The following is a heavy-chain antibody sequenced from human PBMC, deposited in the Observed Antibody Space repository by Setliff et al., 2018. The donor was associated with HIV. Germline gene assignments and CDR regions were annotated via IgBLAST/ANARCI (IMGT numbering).Heavy chain of an antibody. D-gene: IGHD3-3*01. CDR3: AKAQDYNFWSGYYNPRGRWFDP. CDR1: GFTFSSYA. V-gene: IGHV3-23*01. CDR2: ISGSGGST. J-gene: IGHJ5*02. Sequence: GGSLRLSCAASGFTFSSYAMSWVRQAPGKGLEWVSGISGSGGSTYYADSVKGRFTISRDNSKNTLYLQMNSLRAEDTAVYYCAKAQDYNFWSGYYNPRGRWFDPWGQGTLVTVSS.